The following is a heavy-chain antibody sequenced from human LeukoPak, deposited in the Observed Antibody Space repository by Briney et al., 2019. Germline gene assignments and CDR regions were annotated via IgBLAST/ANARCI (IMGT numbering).Heavy chain of an antibody. CDR2: INPSGGST. Sequence: GASVTVSCKASGYTFTSYYMHWVRQAPGQGLEWMGIINPSGGSTSYAQKFQGRVTMTRDTSTSTVYMELSSLRSEDTAVYYCARVISRSIQLLAPLGYWGQGTLVTVSS. V-gene: IGHV1-46*01. J-gene: IGHJ4*02. D-gene: IGHD2-2*01. CDR3: ARVISRSIQLLAPLGY. CDR1: GYTFTSYY.